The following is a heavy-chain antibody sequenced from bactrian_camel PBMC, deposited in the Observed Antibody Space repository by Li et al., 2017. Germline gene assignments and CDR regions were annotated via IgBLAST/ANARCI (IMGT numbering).Heavy chain of an antibody. J-gene: IGHJ6*01. CDR2: IDSDGLA. D-gene: IGHD4*01. V-gene: IGHV3S55*01. Sequence: HVQLVESGGGSVQAGGSLRLSCAASGYTYSSYCMGWFRQAPGKEREGVAVIDSDGLAKYADSVKGRFTISQDNAKNTLDLQMNSLKPEDTAMYYCAADTSGRLCYYSDYVALPEADFGYWGQGTQVTVS. CDR3: AADTSGRLCYYSDYVALPEADFGY. CDR1: GYTYSSYC.